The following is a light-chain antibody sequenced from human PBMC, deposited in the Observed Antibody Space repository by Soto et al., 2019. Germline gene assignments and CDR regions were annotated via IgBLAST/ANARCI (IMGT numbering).Light chain of an antibody. CDR2: AGS. CDR1: QSVSSNS. Sequence: EIVLTQSPGILSLSPGERATLSCRASQSVSSNSLAWYQQKPGQAPRLLIYAGSSRTTGTPDRVSGSGSGTDFTLTITRLEPEDFAVYYCQQYGRSPLTFGPGTKVDIK. V-gene: IGKV3-20*01. CDR3: QQYGRSPLT. J-gene: IGKJ3*01.